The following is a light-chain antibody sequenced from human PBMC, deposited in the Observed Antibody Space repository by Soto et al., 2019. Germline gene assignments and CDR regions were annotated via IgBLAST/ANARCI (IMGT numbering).Light chain of an antibody. J-gene: IGKJ1*01. V-gene: IGKV1-5*03. CDR3: QKYNSYPRT. CDR1: QSISSS. CDR2: RAS. Sequence: DIQMTQSPSTLSASVGDRVTITCRASQSISSSLALYQQKPGKAPKLLLYRASSIERGVPSRFSGRGSGAEFTLTISSLEPDDFATYYCQKYNSYPRTFGQGTKVEVK.